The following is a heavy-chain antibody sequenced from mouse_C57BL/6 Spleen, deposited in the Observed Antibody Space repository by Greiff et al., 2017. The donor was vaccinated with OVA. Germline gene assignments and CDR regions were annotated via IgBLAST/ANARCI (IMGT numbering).Heavy chain of an antibody. D-gene: IGHD1-1*01. J-gene: IGHJ2*01. CDR1: GYTFTGSW. CDR2: VYPGSGST. CDR3: AREGSSFYYFDY. V-gene: IGHV1-55*01. Sequence: VQLQEPGADLVKPGASVKISCQASGYTFTGSWITWVKPRPGQGLEWVGDVYPGSGSTNYNEKFKSKATLTVDTSSSTAYMQLSSLTSEDSAVDYCAREGSSFYYFDYWGQGTILTGSS.